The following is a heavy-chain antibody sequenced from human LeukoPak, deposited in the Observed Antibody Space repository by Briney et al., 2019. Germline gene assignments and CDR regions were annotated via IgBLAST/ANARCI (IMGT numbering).Heavy chain of an antibody. J-gene: IGHJ4*02. Sequence: GGSLRLSCAASGFTVRTNYMSSVRQAPGKGLEWVSVIYSSGDTYYADSVKGRFTISRDDSKNTLYLQINSLRAEDTAVYYCARAYYDILTTVLWGQGTLVSVSS. CDR3: ARAYYDILTTVL. D-gene: IGHD3-9*01. CDR2: IYSSGDT. CDR1: GFTVRTNY. V-gene: IGHV3-66*01.